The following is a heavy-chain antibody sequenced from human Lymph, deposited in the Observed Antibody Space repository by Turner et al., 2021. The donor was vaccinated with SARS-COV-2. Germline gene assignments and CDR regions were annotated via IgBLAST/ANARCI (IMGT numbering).Heavy chain of an antibody. V-gene: IGHV3-23*01. CDR2: ISGSGGTT. D-gene: IGHD6-19*01. Sequence: EVKLLESGGGLVQPGGSLRLPCEASGFTFSSYAMGWVRQAPGKGLEWISGISGSGGTTQYADSVKGRFTISGDNSKNTLYLQRNSLRAEDTAVYYCAKDRFTLSSGWEDYWGQGTMVTVSS. CDR1: GFTFSSYA. J-gene: IGHJ4*02. CDR3: AKDRFTLSSGWEDY.